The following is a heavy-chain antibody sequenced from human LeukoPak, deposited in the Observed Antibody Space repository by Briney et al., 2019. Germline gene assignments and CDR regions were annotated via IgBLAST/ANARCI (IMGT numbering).Heavy chain of an antibody. D-gene: IGHD5-18*01. J-gene: IGHJ4*02. Sequence: SETLSLTCTVSGGSISSYYWSWIRQPPGKGLEWIGYIYYSGSTYYNPSLKSRVTISVDTSKNQFSLKLSSVTAADTAVYYCASVDTAMGTIDYWGQGTLVTVSS. CDR1: GGSISSYY. V-gene: IGHV4-59*01. CDR3: ASVDTAMGTIDY. CDR2: IYYSGST.